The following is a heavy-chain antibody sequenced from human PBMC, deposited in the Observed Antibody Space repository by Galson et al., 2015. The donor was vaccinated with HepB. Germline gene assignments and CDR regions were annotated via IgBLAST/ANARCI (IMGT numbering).Heavy chain of an antibody. CDR3: ARYGELRSYDFWSGPLTPYYYYYMDV. Sequence: SLRLSCAASGFTVSSNYMSWVRQAPGKGLEWVSVIYSGGSTYYADSVKGRFTISRDNSKNTLYLQMNSLRAEDTAVYYCARYGELRSYDFWSGPLTPYYYYYMDVWGKGTTVTVSS. CDR1: GFTVSSNY. V-gene: IGHV3-53*01. J-gene: IGHJ6*03. D-gene: IGHD3-3*01. CDR2: IYSGGST.